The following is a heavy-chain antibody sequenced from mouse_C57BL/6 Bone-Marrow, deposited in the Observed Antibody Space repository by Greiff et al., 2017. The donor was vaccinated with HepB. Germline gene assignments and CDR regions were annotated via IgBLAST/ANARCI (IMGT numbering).Heavy chain of an antibody. J-gene: IGHJ1*03. V-gene: IGHV1-4*01. CDR3: ARPSTVVEDWYFDV. Sequence: QVQLKQSGAELARPGASVKMSCKASGYTFTSYTMHWVKQRPGQGLEWIGYINPSSGYTKYNQKFKDKATLTADKSSSTAYMQLSSLSSEDSAVYYCARPSTVVEDWYFDVWGTGTTVTVSS. D-gene: IGHD1-1*01. CDR1: GYTFTSYT. CDR2: INPSSGYT.